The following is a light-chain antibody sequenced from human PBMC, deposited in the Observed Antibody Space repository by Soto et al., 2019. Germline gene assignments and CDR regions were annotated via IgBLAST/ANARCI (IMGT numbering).Light chain of an antibody. V-gene: IGKV1-5*01. J-gene: IGKJ4*01. CDR2: DAS. CDR1: QSINKW. CDR3: QQYNSDSS. Sequence: DIQMTQSPSTLSASIGDSVTITCRASQSINKWLAWYQQKPWKAPKLLIFDASNLQSGVPSRFSGSGFGTEFTLIISSLQPDDVATYYCQQYNSDSSFGGGTKVDIK.